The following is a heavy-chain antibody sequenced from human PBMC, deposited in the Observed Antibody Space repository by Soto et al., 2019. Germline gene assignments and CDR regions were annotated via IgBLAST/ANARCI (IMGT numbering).Heavy chain of an antibody. J-gene: IGHJ4*02. D-gene: IGHD1-26*01. CDR1: GNTFSYRY. Sequence: QMQLVQSGAEVKKTGSSVTVSCKALGNTFSYRYLHWVRQAPGQALEWMGWITPFSGDVHYAQKFQGRVTLTRDRSINTAYMRMSSLRSEATAIYFCASGGAGSGPFTWELPDHWGQGTLVTVSS. CDR3: ASGGAGSGPFTWELPDH. CDR2: ITPFSGDV. V-gene: IGHV1-45*02.